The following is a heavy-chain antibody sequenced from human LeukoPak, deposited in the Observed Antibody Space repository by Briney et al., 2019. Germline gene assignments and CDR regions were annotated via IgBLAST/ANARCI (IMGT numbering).Heavy chain of an antibody. CDR3: ARSLGYCSGTSCYKGGYYYYYGMDV. CDR1: GYTSTSYA. D-gene: IGHD2-2*02. J-gene: IGHJ6*02. CDR2: INTNTGNP. Sequence: ASVKVSCKASGYTSTSYAMNWVRQAPGQGLEWMGWINTNTGNPTYAQGFTGRFVFSLDTSVSTAYLQISSLKAEDTAVYYCARSLGYCSGTSCYKGGYYYYYGMDVWGQGTTVTVSS. V-gene: IGHV7-4-1*02.